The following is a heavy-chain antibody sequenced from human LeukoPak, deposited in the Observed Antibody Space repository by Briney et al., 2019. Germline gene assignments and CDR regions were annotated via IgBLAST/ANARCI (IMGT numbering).Heavy chain of an antibody. Sequence: SETLSLTCTVSGVALSRYDWSWIPQPPGHGLEWIGDIYYGGSTNDTPSHKRRVTISVDTYKHQFFLMLSSVTAADTAVYYCAILVTMVRGVIRRGYYFDYWGQGTLVTVSS. CDR3: AILVTMVRGVIRRGYYFDY. CDR1: GVALSRYD. V-gene: IGHV4-59*08. CDR2: IYYGGST. D-gene: IGHD3-10*01. J-gene: IGHJ4*01.